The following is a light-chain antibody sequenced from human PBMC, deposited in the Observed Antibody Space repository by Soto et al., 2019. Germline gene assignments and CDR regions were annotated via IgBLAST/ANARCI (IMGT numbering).Light chain of an antibody. V-gene: IGLV2-8*01. CDR1: STDANDYNY. Sequence: QSALTQPPSASGSPGQSVTISCTGASTDANDYNYVSWYQQYPGKAPKLIIYEVIRRPSGVPDRFSGSKTGNTASLTVSGLQAEDEANYYCSSYVGDNNVVFGGGTKLPS. CDR2: EVI. J-gene: IGLJ2*01. CDR3: SSYVGDNNVV.